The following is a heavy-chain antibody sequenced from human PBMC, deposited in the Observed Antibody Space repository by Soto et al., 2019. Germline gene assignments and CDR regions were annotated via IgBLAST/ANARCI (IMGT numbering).Heavy chain of an antibody. J-gene: IGHJ3*02. D-gene: IGHD3-16*01. V-gene: IGHV1-2*04. CDR1: GYSFAGVY. CDR2: INSNSGAT. CDR3: AIIMTHSDSFDI. Sequence: VKVSCKASGYSFAGVYIHWMRQAPGQGLEWVGSINSNSGATTYAQKFQDSVAMTRDTSVSTAYMDLNRLTSDDTAIYYCAIIMTHSDSFDIWGQGTMVTVSS.